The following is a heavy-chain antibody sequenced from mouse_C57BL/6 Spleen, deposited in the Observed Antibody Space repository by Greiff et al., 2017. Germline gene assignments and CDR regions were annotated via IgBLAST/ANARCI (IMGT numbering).Heavy chain of an antibody. CDR1: GFTFSDYG. Sequence: EVQRVESGGGLVKPGGSLKLSCAASGFTFSDYGMHWVRQAPEKGLEWVAYISSGSSTIYYADTVKGRFTISRDNAKNTLFLQMTSLRSEYTAMYYCARQTGYFAIDYWGQGTSVTVSS. D-gene: IGHD4-1*01. V-gene: IGHV5-17*01. J-gene: IGHJ4*01. CDR2: ISSGSSTI. CDR3: ARQTGYFAIDY.